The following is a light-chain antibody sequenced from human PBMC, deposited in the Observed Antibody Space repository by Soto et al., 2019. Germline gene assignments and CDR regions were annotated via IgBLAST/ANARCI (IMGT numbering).Light chain of an antibody. Sequence: EIVLTQSPDTLSLSPGETATLSCRASQSFSSSHLAWYQQKVGQAPRLLIHGASSRATGIPDRFSGSGSGTDFTLIINRLDPEDFAVYYCQYYGTSTGTFGQGTKVDIK. V-gene: IGKV3-20*01. CDR3: QYYGTSTGT. CDR1: QSFSSSH. CDR2: GAS. J-gene: IGKJ1*01.